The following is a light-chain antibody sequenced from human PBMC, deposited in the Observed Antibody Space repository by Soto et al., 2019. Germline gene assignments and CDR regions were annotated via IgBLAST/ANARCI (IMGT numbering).Light chain of an antibody. CDR2: EVS. CDR1: SSDVGGYSY. V-gene: IGLV2-14*01. Sequence: QSALTQPASVSGSPGQSITISCTGTSSDVGGYSYVSWYQQHPGKTPKLMIYEVSNRPSGVSHRFSGSKSGNTASLTISGLQTEDEVDYYCSSFSSITREVFGGGTKVTVL. J-gene: IGLJ2*01. CDR3: SSFSSITREV.